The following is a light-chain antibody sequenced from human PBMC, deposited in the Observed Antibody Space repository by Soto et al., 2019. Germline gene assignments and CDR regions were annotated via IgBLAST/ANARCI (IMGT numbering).Light chain of an antibody. CDR2: DAS. CDR1: QSVSRN. V-gene: IGKV3-15*01. J-gene: IGKJ1*01. Sequence: EIVMTQSPATLSVSPGERATLSCRASQSVSRNVAWYQQKPGQAPRLLIHDASTRATGISVRFSGSGSGTEFTLPISSLQSEDFAVYYCQQYNNWLWTFGQGTEVEIK. CDR3: QQYNNWLWT.